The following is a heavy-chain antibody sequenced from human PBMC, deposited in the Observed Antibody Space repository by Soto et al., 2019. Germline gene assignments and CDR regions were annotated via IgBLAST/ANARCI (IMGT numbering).Heavy chain of an antibody. Sequence: VQLVESGGGLVKPGGSLRLSCVASGFTFTYYSINWVRQAPGKGLEWVASINGDSSYIFYADSLRGRFTISRDNARNSVYLQMHSLRADDSAVYYCARDDKRGYDFGYWGQGTLVTVSS. CDR2: INGDSSYI. V-gene: IGHV3-21*01. J-gene: IGHJ4*02. D-gene: IGHD5-12*01. CDR1: GFTFTYYS. CDR3: ARDDKRGYDFGY.